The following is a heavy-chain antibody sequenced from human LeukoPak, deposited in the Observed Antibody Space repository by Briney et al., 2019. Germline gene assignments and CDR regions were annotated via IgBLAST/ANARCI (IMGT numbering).Heavy chain of an antibody. CDR3: AKWPEGAMDYFDY. CDR2: ISSSSSTI. D-gene: IGHD2-8*01. J-gene: IGHJ4*02. Sequence: GGSLRLSCAASGFTFSSYNMNRVRQAPGQGLEWISHISSSSSTIYYADSVKGRFTISRDNSKNTLYLEMSSLRVEDTAIYYCAKWPEGAMDYFDYWGQGTLVTVSS. CDR1: GFTFSSYN. V-gene: IGHV3-48*01.